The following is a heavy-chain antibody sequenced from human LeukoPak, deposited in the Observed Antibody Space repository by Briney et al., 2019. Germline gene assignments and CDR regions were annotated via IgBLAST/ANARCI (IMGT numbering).Heavy chain of an antibody. J-gene: IGHJ3*02. D-gene: IGHD3-22*01. CDR2: FYRGGST. CDR3: ARYYDSSGYTQGAFDI. V-gene: IGHV3-66*02. Sequence: GGSLRLSCAASGFSVSTNFMSWVRQAPGKGLEWVSSFYRGGSTRYVDSVKGRFTTSRDHSKNTMYLQMNSLRVEDTAVHYCARYYDSSGYTQGAFDIWGQGTMVTVS. CDR1: GFSVSTNF.